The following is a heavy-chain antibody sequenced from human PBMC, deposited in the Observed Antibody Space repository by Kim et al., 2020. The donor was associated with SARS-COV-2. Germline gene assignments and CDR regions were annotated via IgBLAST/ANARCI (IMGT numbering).Heavy chain of an antibody. Sequence: GGNKSYAQRFQGRVTMTRDTSTSTVYMELSSLRSEDTAVYYCARDPVFDYWGQGTLVTVSS. CDR3: ARDPVFDY. CDR2: GGNK. J-gene: IGHJ4*02. V-gene: IGHV1-46*01.